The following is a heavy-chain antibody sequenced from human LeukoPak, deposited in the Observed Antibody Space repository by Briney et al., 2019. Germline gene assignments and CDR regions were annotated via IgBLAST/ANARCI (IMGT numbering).Heavy chain of an antibody. CDR3: ARGPLYCSSTSCLLRY. D-gene: IGHD2-2*01. CDR2: IIPIFGTA. J-gene: IGHJ4*02. Sequence: SVKVSCKXSGGTFSSYAISWVRQAPGQGLEWMGRIIPIFGTANYAQKFQGRVTITADESTSTAYMELSSLRSEDTAVYYCARGPLYCSSTSCLLRYWGQGTLVTVSS. V-gene: IGHV1-69*01. CDR1: GGTFSSYA.